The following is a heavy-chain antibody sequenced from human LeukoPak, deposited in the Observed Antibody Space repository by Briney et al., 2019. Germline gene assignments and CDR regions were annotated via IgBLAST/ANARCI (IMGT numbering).Heavy chain of an antibody. J-gene: IGHJ4*02. CDR1: GYTFTSYG. V-gene: IGHV1-18*01. Sequence: AASVKVSCKASGYTFTSYGITWVRQAPGQGLEWMGWISAYNGNTNCAQKLQGRVTMTTDTSTSTAYMELRSLRSDDTAVYYCARVNAAVAGSPLDYWGQGTLVTVSS. D-gene: IGHD6-19*01. CDR3: ARVNAAVAGSPLDY. CDR2: ISAYNGNT.